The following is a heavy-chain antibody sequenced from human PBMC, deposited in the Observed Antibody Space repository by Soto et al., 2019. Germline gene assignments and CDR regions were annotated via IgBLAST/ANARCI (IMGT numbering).Heavy chain of an antibody. CDR1: GFSLSTTGVG. CDR3: AHRASGIKEGIFDY. CDR2: IYWDDDE. Sequence: QITLKESGPTLVKPTQTLTLTCTFSGFSLSTTGVGVGWIRQPPGKALEWLALIYWDDDERYSPSLKSRLTITKDTSEHQVVLTMTNMDPVDTATYYCAHRASGIKEGIFDYWGQGTLVTVSS. V-gene: IGHV2-5*02. J-gene: IGHJ4*02. D-gene: IGHD1-26*01.